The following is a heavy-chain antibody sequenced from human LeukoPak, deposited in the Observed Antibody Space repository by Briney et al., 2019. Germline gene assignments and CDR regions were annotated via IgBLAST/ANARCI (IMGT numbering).Heavy chain of an antibody. CDR1: GFIFSTYA. CDR3: AKDLRVVGESSAGPLDH. J-gene: IGHJ4*02. CDR2: ICGSGYTI. Sequence: AGGSLRLSFAASGFIFSTYAISWVRQAPGRGLECVGSICGSGYTIYYPDSVKGRFTISRDNSKNTLYLQVNSLRAEDTAIYYCAKDLRVVGESSAGPLDHWGQGTLVTVSS. D-gene: IGHD2-15*01. V-gene: IGHV3-23*01.